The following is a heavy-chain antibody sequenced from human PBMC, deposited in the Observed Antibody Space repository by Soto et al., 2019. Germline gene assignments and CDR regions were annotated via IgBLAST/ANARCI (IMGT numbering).Heavy chain of an antibody. Sequence: QVQLVQSGAEVKKPGASVKVSCKASGYTFTGYYMHWVRQAPGQGLEWMGWINPNSGGTNYAQKFQGWVTMTRDTATSTAYMELSRLRSDDTAVYYCARDLEAYSGSYYAYYYYGMDVWGQGTTVTVSS. CDR3: ARDLEAYSGSYYAYYYYGMDV. J-gene: IGHJ6*02. CDR2: INPNSGGT. D-gene: IGHD1-26*01. V-gene: IGHV1-2*04. CDR1: GYTFTGYY.